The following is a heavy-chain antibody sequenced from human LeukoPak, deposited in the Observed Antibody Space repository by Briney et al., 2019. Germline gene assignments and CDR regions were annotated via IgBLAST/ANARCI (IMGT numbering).Heavy chain of an antibody. V-gene: IGHV4-38-2*01. CDR3: ARGHTVTWEFDY. J-gene: IGHJ4*02. CDR2: IYHSGSA. Sequence: SETLSLTCAVSSYSISSGYYWGWIRQPPGKGLEWIGSIYHSGSAYYIPSLKSRVTVSVDTSKNQFSLKLSSVTAADTAVYYCARGHTVTWEFDYWGQGTLVTVSS. D-gene: IGHD4-17*01. CDR1: SYSISSGYY.